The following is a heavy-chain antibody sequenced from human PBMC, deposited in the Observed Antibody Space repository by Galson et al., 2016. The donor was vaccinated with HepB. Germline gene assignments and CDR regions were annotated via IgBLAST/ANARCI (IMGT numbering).Heavy chain of an antibody. V-gene: IGHV5-51*03. CDR1: GYAFAGYW. D-gene: IGHD3-10*01. J-gene: IGHJ4*02. CDR2: IYPDDSGT. CDR3: ARLLAPGPSRVFDY. Sequence: QSGAEVTKPGESLKISCEGSGYAFAGYWIGWVRQMPGEGLEWMGIIYPDDSGTRYSPSFLGQVTFSVDKSISTAYLQWSSLKASDTAMYYCARLLAPGPSRVFDYWGQGILVTVSS.